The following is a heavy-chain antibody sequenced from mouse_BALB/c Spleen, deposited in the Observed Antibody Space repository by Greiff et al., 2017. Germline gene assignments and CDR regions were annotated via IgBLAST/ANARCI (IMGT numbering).Heavy chain of an antibody. D-gene: IGHD2-14*01. CDR2: IWAGGST. Sequence: VQVVESGPGLVAPSQSLSITCTVSGFSLTSYGVHWVRQPPGKGLEWLGVIWAGGSTNYNSALMSRLSISKDNSKSQVFLKMNSLQTDDTAMYYCARGDYYRYDDGEAWFAYWGQGTLVTVSA. V-gene: IGHV2-9*02. CDR1: GFSLTSYG. CDR3: ARGDYYRYDDGEAWFAY. J-gene: IGHJ3*01.